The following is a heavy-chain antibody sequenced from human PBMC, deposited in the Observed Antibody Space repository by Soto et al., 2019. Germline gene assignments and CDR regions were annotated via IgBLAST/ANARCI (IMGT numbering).Heavy chain of an antibody. D-gene: IGHD4-4*01. CDR3: ARYDYNGYSFDY. CDR2: INPSGGST. J-gene: IGHJ4*02. Sequence: QVQLVQSGAEGKKPGASVKVSCKASGYTFSTYYMHWVRQTPGQGYEWMGIINPSGGSTTYAQKFQGRVTMTRDTSTTTVYMELSSLISEDTAVYYCARYDYNGYSFDYWGQGTLITVSS. V-gene: IGHV1-46*01. CDR1: GYTFSTYY.